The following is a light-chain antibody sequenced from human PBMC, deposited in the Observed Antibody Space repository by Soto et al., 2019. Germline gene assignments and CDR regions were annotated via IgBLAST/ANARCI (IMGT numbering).Light chain of an antibody. CDR3: QQSYSTPLT. Sequence: DIQMTQSPSSLSASVGDRVTITCRASQSISSYLNWYQQKPGKAPKLLIYAASSLQSGVPSRFSGSGSGTYFTLTISRLQPEDFSTYYCQQSYSTPLTFGGGTKVEIK. CDR2: AAS. CDR1: QSISSY. V-gene: IGKV1-39*01. J-gene: IGKJ4*01.